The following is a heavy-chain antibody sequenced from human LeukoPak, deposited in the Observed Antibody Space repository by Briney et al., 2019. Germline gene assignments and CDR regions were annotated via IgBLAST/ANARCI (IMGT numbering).Heavy chain of an antibody. CDR3: AKDLRVYSGSYPDAFDI. CDR1: GFTFSSYA. CDR2: ISGSGGST. V-gene: IGHV3-23*01. J-gene: IGHJ3*02. Sequence: PGGSLRLSCAASGFTFSSYAMSWVRQAPGKGLEWVSAISGSGGSTYYADSVKGRFTISRDNSKNTLYLQMNSLRAEDTAVYYCAKDLRVYSGSYPDAFDIWGQGTMVTVSS. D-gene: IGHD1-26*01.